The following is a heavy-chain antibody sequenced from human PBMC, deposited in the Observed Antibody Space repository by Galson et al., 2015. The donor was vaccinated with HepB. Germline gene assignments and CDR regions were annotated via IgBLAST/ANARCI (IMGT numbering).Heavy chain of an antibody. CDR1: GFTFNNYT. V-gene: IGHV3-21*01. J-gene: IGHJ4*02. Sequence: SLRLSCAASGFTFNNYTMNWVRQTPGEGLEWVSFISTTYISYADSVKGRFTISRDNAKNSLYLQMNGLRAEDTAVYYCARGSGYSYGPFDYWGQGTLVTVSS. D-gene: IGHD5-18*01. CDR2: ISTTYI. CDR3: ARGSGYSYGPFDY.